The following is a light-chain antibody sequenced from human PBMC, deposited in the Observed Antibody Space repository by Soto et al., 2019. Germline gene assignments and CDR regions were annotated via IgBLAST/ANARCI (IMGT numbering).Light chain of an antibody. CDR1: SSNIGAGHV. Sequence: QSVLTQPPSVSGAPGQRVTISCTGSSSNIGAGHVVHWYQQFPGRAPNLLIYGSSNRPSGVPDRFSGSKSGTSASLAITGFQAEDRPNIYSQSYANPLGAWDFGGGTKLTVL. V-gene: IGLV1-40*01. CDR2: GSS. J-gene: IGLJ3*02. CDR3: QSYANPLGAWD.